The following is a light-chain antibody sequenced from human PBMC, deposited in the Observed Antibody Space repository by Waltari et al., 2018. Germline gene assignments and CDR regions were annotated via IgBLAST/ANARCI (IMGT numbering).Light chain of an antibody. Sequence: QSALTQPASVSGSPGQSITISCTGTSSDVGGYNYVSWYQQHPGKAPKLMIYDVSKRPSGVSNRFSGSKSGNTASLTISGLQAEDEADSYCCSYAGSSTWVFGGGTKLTVL. CDR3: CSYAGSSTWV. CDR1: SSDVGGYNY. CDR2: DVS. J-gene: IGLJ3*02. V-gene: IGLV2-23*02.